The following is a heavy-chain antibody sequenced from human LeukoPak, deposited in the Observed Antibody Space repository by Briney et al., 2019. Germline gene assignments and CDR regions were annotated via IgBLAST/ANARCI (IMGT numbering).Heavy chain of an antibody. CDR3: AKTGYYDILTGYPPRYSAFDI. Sequence: GGSLRLSCAASGFTFRSYWMHWVRQAPGKGLEWVSRVIRDGSFTNYADSVKGRFTISRDNSKNTLYLQMNSLRAEDTAVYYCAKTGYYDILTGYPPRYSAFDIWGQGTMVTVSS. J-gene: IGHJ3*02. D-gene: IGHD3-9*01. V-gene: IGHV3-74*01. CDR2: VIRDGSFT. CDR1: GFTFRSYW.